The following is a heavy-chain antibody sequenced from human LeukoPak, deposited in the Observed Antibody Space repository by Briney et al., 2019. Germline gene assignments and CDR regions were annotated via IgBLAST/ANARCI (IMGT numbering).Heavy chain of an antibody. CDR1: GFTFSNYW. V-gene: IGHV3-7*01. Sequence: RGSLRLSCAVSGFTFSNYWMTWVRQAPGKGLEWVANINQDANEKFYVDSVKGRFTISRDNAKNSLYLQMNSLRAEDTAVYYCARGGGRSDDHWGQGTRVTVSS. D-gene: IGHD3-10*01. CDR3: ARGGGRSDDH. J-gene: IGHJ5*02. CDR2: INQDANEK.